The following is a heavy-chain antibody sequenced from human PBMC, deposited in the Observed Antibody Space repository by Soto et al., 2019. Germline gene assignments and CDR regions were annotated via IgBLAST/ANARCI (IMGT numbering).Heavy chain of an antibody. CDR1: GFTFSSYA. CDR2: ISGSGGST. Sequence: PGGSLRLSCAASGFTFSSYAMSWVRQAPGKGLEWVSAISGSGGSTYYADSVKGRFTISRDNSKNTLYLQMNSLRAEDTAVYYCAKDSTVLRFLEPYRPLGVDWFDPWGQGTLVTVSS. CDR3: AKDSTVLRFLEPYRPLGVDWFDP. D-gene: IGHD3-3*01. V-gene: IGHV3-23*01. J-gene: IGHJ5*02.